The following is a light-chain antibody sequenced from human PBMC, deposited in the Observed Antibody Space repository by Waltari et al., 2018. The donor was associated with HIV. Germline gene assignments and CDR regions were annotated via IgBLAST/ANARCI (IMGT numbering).Light chain of an antibody. V-gene: IGLV1-47*01. J-gene: IGLJ3*02. Sequence: QSVLTQPPSASGTPGQRVTISCSGSSSNIGSNYVYWYQQLPGTAPKLLIYMNKQRPSGVPDRFSGAKSGTSASLAISGLRSEDEADYYCAAWDASLSAWVFGGGTKLTVL. CDR1: SSNIGSNY. CDR3: AAWDASLSAWV. CDR2: MNK.